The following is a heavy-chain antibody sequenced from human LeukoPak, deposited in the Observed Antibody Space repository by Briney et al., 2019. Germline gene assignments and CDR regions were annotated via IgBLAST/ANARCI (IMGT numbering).Heavy chain of an antibody. CDR3: ASAIPRHCGETYYFDY. V-gene: IGHV4-34*01. D-gene: IGHD4-17*01. Sequence: SETLSLTCAVYGGSFSGYYWSWIRQPPGKGLEWIGEINHSGSTNYNPSLKSRVTISVDTSKSQFSLKLSSVTAADTAVYYCASAIPRHCGETYYFDYWGQGTLVTVSS. CDR1: GGSFSGYY. J-gene: IGHJ4*02. CDR2: INHSGST.